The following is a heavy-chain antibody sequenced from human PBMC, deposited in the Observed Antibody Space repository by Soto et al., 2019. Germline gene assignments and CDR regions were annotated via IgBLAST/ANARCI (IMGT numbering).Heavy chain of an antibody. V-gene: IGHV3-30-3*01. J-gene: IGHJ3*02. Sequence: QVQLVESGGGVVQPGRSLRLSCAASGFTFSSYAMHWVRQAPGKGLEWVAVISYDGSNKYYADSVKGRFTISRDNSKSTLYLQMNSLRAEDTAVYYCAREAEIVVVYDAFDIWGQGTMVTVSS. CDR2: ISYDGSNK. D-gene: IGHD3-22*01. CDR1: GFTFSSYA. CDR3: AREAEIVVVYDAFDI.